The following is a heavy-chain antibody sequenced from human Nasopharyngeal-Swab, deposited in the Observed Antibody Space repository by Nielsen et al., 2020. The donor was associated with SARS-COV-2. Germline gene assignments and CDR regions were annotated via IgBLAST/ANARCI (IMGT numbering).Heavy chain of an antibody. CDR2: IKQDGSEK. CDR1: GFTFSSYW. CDR3: ARGDILTPYYFDY. D-gene: IGHD3-9*01. V-gene: IGHV3-7*04. J-gene: IGHJ4*02. Sequence: GESLKISCAASGFTFSSYWMSWARQAPGKGLEWVANIKQDGSEKYYVDSVEGRFTISRDNAKNSLYLQMNSLRAEDTAVYYCARGDILTPYYFDYWGQGTLVTVSS.